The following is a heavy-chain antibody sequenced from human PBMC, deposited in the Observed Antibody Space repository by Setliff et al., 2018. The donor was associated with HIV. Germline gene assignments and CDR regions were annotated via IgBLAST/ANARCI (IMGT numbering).Heavy chain of an antibody. CDR1: GGSFNNYA. V-gene: IGHV1-46*02. CDR2: IDPSGGST. CDR3: GRDSSFGERPNWFDP. Sequence: ASLKVSCKAAGGSFNNYAISWVRQAPGQGLEWMGIIDPSGGSTRYAQKFQGRVTMTRDTSTDTVYMELSSLRSEDTAVYYCGRDSSFGERPNWFDPWGQGTLVTVSS. D-gene: IGHD3-10*01. J-gene: IGHJ5*02.